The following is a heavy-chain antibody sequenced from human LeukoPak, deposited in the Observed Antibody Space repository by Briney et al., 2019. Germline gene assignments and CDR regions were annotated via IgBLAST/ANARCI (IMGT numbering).Heavy chain of an antibody. J-gene: IGHJ4*02. D-gene: IGHD5-12*01. Sequence: PGGSLRLSCAASGFTVSSNYMSWVRQAPGKGLEWVAVISSDGRYKHYGDSVKGRFTISRDNSESSLYLKMDSLRPEDTAVYYCAREGYRGYDYYFEYWGRGALVTVSS. CDR1: GFTVSSNY. V-gene: IGHV3-30*13. CDR3: AREGYRGYDYYFEY. CDR2: ISSDGRYK.